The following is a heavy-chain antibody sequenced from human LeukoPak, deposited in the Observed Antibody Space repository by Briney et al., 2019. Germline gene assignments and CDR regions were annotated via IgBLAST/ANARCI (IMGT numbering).Heavy chain of an antibody. CDR1: GGTFSSYA. Sequence: ASVKVSCKASGGTFSSYAISWVRQAPGQGLEWMGIINPSGGSTSYAQKFQGRVTMTRDTSTSTVYMELSSLRSEDTAVYYCARGGVYGERGLFDYWGQGTLVTVSS. V-gene: IGHV1-46*01. CDR2: INPSGGST. J-gene: IGHJ4*02. D-gene: IGHD4-17*01. CDR3: ARGGVYGERGLFDY.